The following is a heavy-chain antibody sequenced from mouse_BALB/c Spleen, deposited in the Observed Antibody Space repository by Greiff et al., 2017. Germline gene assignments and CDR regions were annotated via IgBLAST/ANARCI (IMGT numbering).Heavy chain of an antibody. V-gene: IGHV5-6-5*01. D-gene: IGHD2-1*01. CDR1: GFTFSSYA. Sequence: EVQGVESGGGLVKPGGSLKLSCAASGFTFSSYAMSWVRQTPEKRLEWVASISSGGSTYYPDSVKGRFTISRDNARNILYLQMSSLRSEDTAMYYCARNLLPTVWFAYRGQGSLGTVSA. CDR3: ARNLLPTVWFAY. CDR2: ISSGGST. J-gene: IGHJ3*01.